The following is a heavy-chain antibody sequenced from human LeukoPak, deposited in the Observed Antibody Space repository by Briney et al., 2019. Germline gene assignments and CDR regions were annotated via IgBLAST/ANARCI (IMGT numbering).Heavy chain of an antibody. J-gene: IGHJ4*02. D-gene: IGHD3-22*01. V-gene: IGHV3-21*01. CDR3: ARGPSRDSSGYFDW. CDR1: GFTFSSYS. Sequence: GGSLRLSCAASGFTFSSYSMNWVRQAPGKGLEWVSSISSSSSYIYYADSVKGRFTISRDNAKNSLYLQMNNLRGEDTAVYYCARGPSRDSSGYFDWWGQGTLVTVSS. CDR2: ISSSSSYI.